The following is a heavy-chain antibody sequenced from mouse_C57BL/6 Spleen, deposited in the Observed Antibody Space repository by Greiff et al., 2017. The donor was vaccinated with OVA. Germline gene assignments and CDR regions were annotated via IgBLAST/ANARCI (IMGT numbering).Heavy chain of an antibody. V-gene: IGHV1-62-2*01. J-gene: IGHJ4*01. CDR2: FYPGSGSI. D-gene: IGHD1-1*01. CDR3: ARHVRITTVVAPYAMDY. Sequence: QVQLQQSGAELVKPGASVKLSCKASGYTFTEYTIHWVKQRSGQGLEWIGWFYPGSGSIKYNEKFKDKATLTAAKYSSTVYMELSRLTSEDSAVYFCARHVRITTVVAPYAMDYWGQGTSVTVSS. CDR1: GYTFTEYT.